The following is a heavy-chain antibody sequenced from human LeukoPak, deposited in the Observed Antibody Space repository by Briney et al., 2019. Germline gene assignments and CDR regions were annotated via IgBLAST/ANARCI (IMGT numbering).Heavy chain of an antibody. CDR1: GFTFSSYS. Sequence: GGSLRLSCAASGFTFSSYSMNWVRQAPGKGLEWVSSISSTSSYIWYADSVKGRFTISRDNAKNSLYLQMNSLRTEDTAVYYCARDQGPQFPLDYWGQGTLVTVSS. CDR3: ARDQGPQFPLDY. V-gene: IGHV3-21*01. D-gene: IGHD5-24*01. J-gene: IGHJ4*02. CDR2: ISSTSSYI.